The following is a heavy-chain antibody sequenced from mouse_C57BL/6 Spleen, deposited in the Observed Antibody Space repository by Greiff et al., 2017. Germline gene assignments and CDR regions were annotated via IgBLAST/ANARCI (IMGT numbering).Heavy chain of an antibody. D-gene: IGHD1-1*01. CDR1: GYTFTSYW. J-gene: IGHJ2*01. CDR2: IDPSDSYT. CDR3: ARRDDGSSYADFDY. V-gene: IGHV1-69*01. Sequence: QVQLQQPGAELVMPGASVKLSCKASGYTFTSYWMHWVKQRPGQGLEWIGEIDPSDSYTNYNQKFKGKSTLTVDKSSSTAYMQLSSLTSEDSAVYYCARRDDGSSYADFDYWGQGTTLTVSS.